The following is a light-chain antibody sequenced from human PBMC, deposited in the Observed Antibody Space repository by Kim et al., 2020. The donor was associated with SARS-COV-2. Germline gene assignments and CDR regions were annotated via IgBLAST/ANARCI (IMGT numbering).Light chain of an antibody. J-gene: IGLJ1*01. V-gene: IGLV3-1*01. CDR1: KLGDKY. Sequence: SYELTQPPSVSVSPGHPALIPCSDAKLGDKYSCWYQQKPGQSPVVVIYQDSKRPSGIPERFSGSNSGNTATLTISGTQAMDEADYYCQAWDSSTYVFGTGTKVTVL. CDR3: QAWDSSTYV. CDR2: QDS.